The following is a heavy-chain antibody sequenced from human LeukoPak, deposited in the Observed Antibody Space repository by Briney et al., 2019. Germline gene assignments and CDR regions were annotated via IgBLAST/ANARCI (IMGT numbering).Heavy chain of an antibody. V-gene: IGHV1-18*01. J-gene: IGHJ3*02. D-gene: IGHD6-19*01. CDR3: ARFWLGKHIEVAGIPFDI. CDR1: GYTFTSYA. CDR2: ISAYNGNA. Sequence: ASVKVSCKASGYTFTSYAITWVRQAPGQGLEWMGWISAYNGNANYAQKLQGRVTMTTDTSTSTAYMELRSLRSDDTAVYYCARFWLGKHIEVAGIPFDIWGQGTMVTVSS.